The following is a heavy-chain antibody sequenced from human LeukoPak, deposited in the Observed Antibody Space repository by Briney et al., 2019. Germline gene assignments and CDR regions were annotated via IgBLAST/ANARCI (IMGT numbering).Heavy chain of an antibody. D-gene: IGHD6-19*01. CDR2: IYYSGST. CDR1: GGSISSSSYY. J-gene: IGHJ4*02. V-gene: IGHV4-39*02. CDR3: ARDLASSGWYYFDY. Sequence: PSETLSLTCTVSGGSISSSSYYWGWIRQPPGKGLEWIGSIYYSGSTYYNPSLKSRVTISVDTSKNQFSLKLSSVTAADTAVYYCARDLASSGWYYFDYWGQGTLVTVSS.